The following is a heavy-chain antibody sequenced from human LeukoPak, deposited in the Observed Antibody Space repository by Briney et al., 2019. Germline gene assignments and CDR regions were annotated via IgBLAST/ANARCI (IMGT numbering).Heavy chain of an antibody. J-gene: IGHJ6*03. V-gene: IGHV3-48*04. D-gene: IGHD2-2*01. CDR1: GFTFSSYS. CDR2: ISSSSSTI. Sequence: GGSLRLSCAASGFTFSSYSMNWVRQAPGKGLEWVSYISSSSSTIYYAASVKGRFTISRDNAKNSLYLQMNSLRAEDTAVYYCARVLGGVVPAARGYMDVWGKGTTVTVSS. CDR3: ARVLGGVVPAARGYMDV.